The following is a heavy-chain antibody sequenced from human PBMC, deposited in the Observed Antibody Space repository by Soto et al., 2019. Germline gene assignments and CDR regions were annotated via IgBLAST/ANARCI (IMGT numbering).Heavy chain of an antibody. CDR2: ISYDGSNK. V-gene: IGHV3-30*18. Sequence: LRLSCAASGFTFSSYGMHWVRQAPGKGLEWVAVISYDGSNKYYADSVKGRFTISRDNSKNTLYLQMNSLRAEDTAVYYCAKDYDFWSACDYWGQGTLVTVSS. CDR1: GFTFSSYG. D-gene: IGHD3-3*01. CDR3: AKDYDFWSACDY. J-gene: IGHJ4*02.